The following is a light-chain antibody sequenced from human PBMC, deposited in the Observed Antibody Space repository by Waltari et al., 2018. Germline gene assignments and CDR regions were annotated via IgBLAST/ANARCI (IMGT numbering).Light chain of an antibody. Sequence: QSLLTQPPSASGTPGQRVTISCSGSPSNIGINSVHWYQQLPRTAPKFLIYGNYQRPSGVPDRCSGSKSGTSASLAISGLQPEDEAAYYCAAWDDSLNGVVFGGGTQLTVL. J-gene: IGLJ2*01. CDR1: PSNIGINS. V-gene: IGLV1-44*01. CDR3: AAWDDSLNGVV. CDR2: GNY.